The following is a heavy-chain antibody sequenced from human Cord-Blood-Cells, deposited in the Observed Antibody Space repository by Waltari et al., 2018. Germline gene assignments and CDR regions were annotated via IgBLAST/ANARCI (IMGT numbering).Heavy chain of an antibody. V-gene: IGHV4-38-2*01. CDR1: GYSISSGYY. D-gene: IGHD3-10*01. CDR2: IYHSGST. J-gene: IGHJ3*02. Sequence: QVQLQESGPGLVKPSETLSLTCAVSGYSISSGYYWGWIRQPPGKGLEWIGSIYHSGSTCYNPSLKSRVTISVDTSKNQFSLKLSSVTAADTAVYYCASERGYYGSGSYDAFDIWGQGTMVTVSS. CDR3: ASERGYYGSGSYDAFDI.